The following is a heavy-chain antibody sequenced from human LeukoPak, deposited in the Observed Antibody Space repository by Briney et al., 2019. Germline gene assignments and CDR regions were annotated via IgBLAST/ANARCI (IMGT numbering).Heavy chain of an antibody. J-gene: IGHJ6*03. CDR3: ARVTGYSSSWYVYYYYYYMDV. CDR2: INHSGST. Sequence: KPSETLSLTCTVYGGSFSGYYWSWIRQPPGKGLEWIGEINHSGSTNYNPSLKSRVTISVDTSKNQFSLKLSSVTAADTAVYYCARVTGYSSSWYVYYYYYYMDVWGKGTTVTISS. D-gene: IGHD6-13*01. CDR1: GGSFSGYY. V-gene: IGHV4-34*01.